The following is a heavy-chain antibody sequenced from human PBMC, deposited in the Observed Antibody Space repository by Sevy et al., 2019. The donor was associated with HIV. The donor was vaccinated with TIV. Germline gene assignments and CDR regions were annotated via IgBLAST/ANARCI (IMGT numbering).Heavy chain of an antibody. D-gene: IGHD2-2*01. Sequence: KQSQTLSLTCAISGDSVSSKSAAWNWIRQSPSRGLEWLGRTYYRSKWYNDYAVSVKSRISIKPDTSKNQFSLQLNSVTPEDTAVYYCARSPTRSTSPNWFDPWGQGTLVTVSS. CDR2: TYYRSKWYN. V-gene: IGHV6-1*01. CDR3: ARSPTRSTSPNWFDP. CDR1: GDSVSSKSAA. J-gene: IGHJ5*02.